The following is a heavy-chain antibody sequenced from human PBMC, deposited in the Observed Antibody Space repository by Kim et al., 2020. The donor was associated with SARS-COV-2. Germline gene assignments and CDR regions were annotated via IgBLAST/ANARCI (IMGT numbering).Heavy chain of an antibody. CDR2: IGGLDGGI. CDR3: ARRPGTAAAGNAHFDP. V-gene: IGHV3-23*01. CDR1: GFSFGIYA. D-gene: IGHD6-13*01. J-gene: IGHJ5*02. Sequence: GGSLRLSCAASGFSFGIYAMSWVRQAPGKGLEWVSTIGGLDGGIFHADSVKGRFTISRDNSKNTLYLQMTNLKTEDTATYYCARRPGTAAAGNAHFDPWGQGTLVTVSS.